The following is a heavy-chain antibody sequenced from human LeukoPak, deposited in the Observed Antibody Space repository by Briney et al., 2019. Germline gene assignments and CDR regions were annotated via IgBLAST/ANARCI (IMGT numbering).Heavy chain of an antibody. CDR1: GFTFSSYS. V-gene: IGHV3-21*04. D-gene: IGHD6-13*01. J-gene: IGHJ4*02. Sequence: GGSLRLSCAASGFTFSSYSMNWVCQAPGKGLEWVSSISSSSSYIYYADSVKGRFTISRDNAKNSLYLQMNSLRSDDTAVYYCARGGAAAAGTRNPDYWGQGTLVTVSS. CDR2: ISSSSSYI. CDR3: ARGGAAAAGTRNPDY.